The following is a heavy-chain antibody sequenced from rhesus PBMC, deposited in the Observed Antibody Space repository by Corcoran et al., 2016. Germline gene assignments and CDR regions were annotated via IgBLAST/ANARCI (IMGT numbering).Heavy chain of an antibody. CDR3: TRDGGIAAAGTMDY. CDR2: ISYTGKTR. V-gene: IGHV3-136*01. J-gene: IGHJ4*01. Sequence: EVQLVESGGDLVQPGGSLRLSCAASGFTFSSYDMSWVRQAPGKGLEWVSYISYTGKTRYYAGSVKGRFTSTRDNANNSLSLQMSSLRAEDTAVYYCTRDGGIAAAGTMDYWGQGVLVTVSS. D-gene: IGHD6-25*01. CDR1: GFTFSSYD.